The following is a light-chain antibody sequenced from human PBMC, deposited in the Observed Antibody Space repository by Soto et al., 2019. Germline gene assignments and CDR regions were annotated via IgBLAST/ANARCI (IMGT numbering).Light chain of an antibody. Sequence: EIVLTQSPATLSLSPGERATLSCRASQSVSSYLAWYQQKPGQAPRLLIYDASNRATGIPARFSGSGSGTDFTLTISSLEPEDFAVYYCQQRSNWPLDMYTFGQGTKLEIK. CDR2: DAS. J-gene: IGKJ2*01. V-gene: IGKV3-11*01. CDR1: QSVSSY. CDR3: QQRSNWPLDMYT.